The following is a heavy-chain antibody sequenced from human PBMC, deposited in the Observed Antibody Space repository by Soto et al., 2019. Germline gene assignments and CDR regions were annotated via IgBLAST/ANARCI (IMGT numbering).Heavy chain of an antibody. V-gene: IGHV4-31*03. CDR3: ARVYMDVAAVTRNEYFQH. CDR1: GGSISSGGYY. D-gene: IGHD2-15*01. CDR2: IYYSGST. J-gene: IGHJ1*01. Sequence: QVQLQESGPGLVKPSQTLSLTCTVSGGSISSGGYYWSWIRQHPGKGLAWIGYIYYSGSTYYNPSLNSRVTISVDTSKNQFSLKLSSVTAADTAVYYCARVYMDVAAVTRNEYFQHWGQGTLVTVSS.